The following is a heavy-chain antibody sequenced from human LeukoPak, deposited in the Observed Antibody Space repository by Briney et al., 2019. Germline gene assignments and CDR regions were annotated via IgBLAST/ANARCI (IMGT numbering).Heavy chain of an antibody. D-gene: IGHD3-22*01. CDR2: IKEDGSER. Sequence: PGGSLRLSCEGSAFIFSGHWMNWVRQTPGKGLEWVASIKEDGSERQYVDSVKGRFSISRDNTKGSLFLQLNSLRAEDTAVYYCAKDMGSGAYYYDSSGYYPPSNWGQGTLVTVSS. V-gene: IGHV3-7*03. CDR3: AKDMGSGAYYYDSSGYYPPSN. CDR1: AFIFSGHW. J-gene: IGHJ4*02.